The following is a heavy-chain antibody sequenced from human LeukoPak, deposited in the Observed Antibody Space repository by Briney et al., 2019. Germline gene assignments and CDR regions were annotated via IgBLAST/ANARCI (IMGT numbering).Heavy chain of an antibody. CDR3: ARVVPIVGASPAFDI. V-gene: IGHV1-2*02. CDR2: INPNSGGT. D-gene: IGHD1-26*01. J-gene: IGHJ3*02. Sequence: GASVKVSCKASGYTFTSYGISWVRQAPGQGLEWMGWINPNSGGTNYAQKFQGRVTMTRDTSISTAYMELSRLRSDDTAVYYCARVVPIVGASPAFDIWGQGTMVTVSS. CDR1: GYTFTSYG.